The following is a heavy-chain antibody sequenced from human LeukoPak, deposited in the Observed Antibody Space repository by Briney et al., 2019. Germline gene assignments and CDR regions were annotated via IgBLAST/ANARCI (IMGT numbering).Heavy chain of an antibody. J-gene: IGHJ4*02. CDR1: GFTVSINY. CDR2: IHSGGTT. D-gene: IGHD5-18*01. V-gene: IGHV3-66*01. Sequence: QPGGSPILSCAASGFTVSINYMTWIRQAPGKGLEWVSIIHSGGTTYYADAVKGRFTISRDDSKNTLYLQMNSLRAEDTAVYYCARDSPDRGYTYALDYWGQGTLVTVSS. CDR3: ARDSPDRGYTYALDY.